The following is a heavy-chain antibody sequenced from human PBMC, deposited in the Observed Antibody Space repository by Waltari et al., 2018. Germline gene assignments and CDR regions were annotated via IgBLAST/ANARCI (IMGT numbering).Heavy chain of an antibody. CDR3: ARPYSGYDYYYYMDV. CDR1: GFTFSSYA. V-gene: IGHV3-30-3*01. Sequence: QVQLVESGGGVVQPGRSLRPSCAASGFTFSSYAMHWVRQAPGKGLEWVPVISYDGSNKYYADSVKGRFTISRDNSKNTLYLQMNSLRAEDTAVYYCARPYSGYDYYYYMDVWGKGTTVTVSS. D-gene: IGHD5-12*01. J-gene: IGHJ6*03. CDR2: ISYDGSNK.